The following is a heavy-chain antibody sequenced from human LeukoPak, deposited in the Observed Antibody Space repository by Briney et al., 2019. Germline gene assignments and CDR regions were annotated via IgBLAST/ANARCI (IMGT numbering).Heavy chain of an antibody. CDR2: TYYRSKWYN. CDR1: GDSVSSNSAA. Sequence: SQTLSLTCAISGDSVSSNSAAWNWIRQSPSRGLEWLGRTYYRSKWYNDYAVSVKSRITINPDTSKNQLSLQLNSVTPEDTAVYYCAREEGYSGYDYYYYYYYMDVWGKGTTVTISS. D-gene: IGHD5-12*01. J-gene: IGHJ6*03. CDR3: AREEGYSGYDYYYYYYYMDV. V-gene: IGHV6-1*01.